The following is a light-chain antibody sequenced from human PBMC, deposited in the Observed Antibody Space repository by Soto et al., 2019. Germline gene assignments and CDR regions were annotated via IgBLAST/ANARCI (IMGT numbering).Light chain of an antibody. V-gene: IGLV2-8*01. CDR1: SSDVGGYHY. J-gene: IGLJ1*01. CDR3: SSYSGTNNYV. Sequence: QSALTQPPSASGSPGQSVTISCTGTSSDVGGYHYVSWYQQHPGKAPKLMIHEVTKRPSGVPDRFSGSKSGNTASLTVSGLQGEDEADYYCSSYSGTNNYVFGTGTKLTVL. CDR2: EVT.